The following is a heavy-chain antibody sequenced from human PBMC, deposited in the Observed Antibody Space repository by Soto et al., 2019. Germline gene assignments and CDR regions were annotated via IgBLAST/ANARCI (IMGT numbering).Heavy chain of an antibody. CDR1: GGSISISSYY. CDR2: IYYSGST. D-gene: IGHD3-10*01. CDR3: ARPRTKFVDYGMDV. Sequence: PSETLSLTCTVSGGSISISSYYWGWIRQPPGKGLEWIGSIYYSGSTYYNPSLKSRVTISVDTSKNQFSVKLSSVTAADTAVYYCARPRTKFVDYGMDVWGQGITVTVSS. J-gene: IGHJ6*02. V-gene: IGHV4-39*01.